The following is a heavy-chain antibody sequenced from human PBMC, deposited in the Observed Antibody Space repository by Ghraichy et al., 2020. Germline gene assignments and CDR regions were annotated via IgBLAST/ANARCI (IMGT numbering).Heavy chain of an antibody. V-gene: IGHV4-34*01. D-gene: IGHD3-3*01. Sequence: SETLSLTCAVYGGSFSGYYWSWIRQPPGKGLEWIGEINHSGSTNYNPSLKSRVTISVDTSKNQFSLKLSSVTAADTAVYYCARGGDTIFGVVKDPFDYWGQGTLVTVSS. CDR2: INHSGST. CDR1: GGSFSGYY. J-gene: IGHJ4*02. CDR3: ARGGDTIFGVVKDPFDY.